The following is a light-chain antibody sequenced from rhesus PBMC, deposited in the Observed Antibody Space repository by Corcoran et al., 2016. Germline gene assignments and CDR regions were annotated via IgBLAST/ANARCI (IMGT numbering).Light chain of an antibody. CDR1: QGISTY. V-gene: IGKV1-32*02. CDR3: QQGNDDPLT. Sequence: DIQMSQSPSSLSASVGDRVTIACRASQGISTYLNWYQHKPGKAPKFLIYYVHSLVSGVPSRFSGRGSGTEVTLTVSSLQPEDFATYYCQQGNDDPLTFGGGTKVEPK. J-gene: IGKJ4*01. CDR2: YVH.